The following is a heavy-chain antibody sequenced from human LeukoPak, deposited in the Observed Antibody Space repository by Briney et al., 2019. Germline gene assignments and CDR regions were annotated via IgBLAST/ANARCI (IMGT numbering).Heavy chain of an antibody. CDR3: ARDSYCSGGSCYQFDYYYGMDV. CDR2: INPNSGGT. D-gene: IGHD2-15*01. CDR1: GYTFTGYY. V-gene: IGHV1-2*04. Sequence: ASVKVSCKASGYTFTGYYMHWVRQAPGQGLEWMGWINPNSGGTNYAQKFQGWVTMTRDTSISTAYMELSGLRSDDTAVYYCARDSYCSGGSCYQFDYYYGMDVWGQGTTVTVSS. J-gene: IGHJ6*02.